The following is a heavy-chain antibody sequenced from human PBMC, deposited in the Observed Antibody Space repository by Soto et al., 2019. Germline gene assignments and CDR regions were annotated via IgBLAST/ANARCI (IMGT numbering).Heavy chain of an antibody. Sequence: GGSLRLSCAASGFTFSSYAMHWVRQAPGKGLEWVAVISYDGSNKYYADSVKGRFTISRDNSKNTLYLQMNSLRAEDTAVYYCARDLTLRYYYGSGSYFDYWGQGTLVTVSS. CDR3: ARDLTLRYYYGSGSYFDY. CDR2: ISYDGSNK. J-gene: IGHJ4*02. D-gene: IGHD3-10*01. CDR1: GFTFSSYA. V-gene: IGHV3-30-3*01.